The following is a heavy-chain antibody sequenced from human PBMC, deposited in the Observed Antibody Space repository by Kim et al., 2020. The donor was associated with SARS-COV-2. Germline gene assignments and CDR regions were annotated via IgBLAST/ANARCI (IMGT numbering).Heavy chain of an antibody. CDR2: IYGSGST. CDR1: GASIDGYY. V-gene: IGHV4-59*13. D-gene: IGHD3-9*01. J-gene: IGHJ4*01. Sequence: SETLSLTCKVSGASIDGYYWSWIRQSPGKGLEWVGYIYGSGSTNYNPSLKRRVTMSLDTSNNQFSLNLTSLTAADTAVYYCARDHYDVLPEYIYYFEFWG. CDR3: ARDHYDVLPEYIYYFEF.